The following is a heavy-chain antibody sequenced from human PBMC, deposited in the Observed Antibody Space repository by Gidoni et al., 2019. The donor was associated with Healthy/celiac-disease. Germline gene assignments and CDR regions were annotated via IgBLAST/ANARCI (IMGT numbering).Heavy chain of an antibody. V-gene: IGHV4-34*01. Sequence: QVQLQQWGAGLLKPSETLSLTCAVSGGSFSGYYWSWIRQPPGKGLEWIGEINHSGSTNYNPSLKSRVTISVDTSKNQFSLKLSSVTAADTAVYYCARVGPIGLVDYWGQGTLVTVSS. CDR2: INHSGST. CDR3: ARVGPIGLVDY. D-gene: IGHD2-15*01. CDR1: GGSFSGYY. J-gene: IGHJ4*02.